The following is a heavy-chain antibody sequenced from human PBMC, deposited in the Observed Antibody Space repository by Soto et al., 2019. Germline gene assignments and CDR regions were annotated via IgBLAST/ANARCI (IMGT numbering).Heavy chain of an antibody. D-gene: IGHD3-9*01. Sequence: GIPVEGSGKGCGENLSKSGMSWVRQTPGQRLEWMGWINAGNGNTNHAQKFQGRVTMTTDTSTSTAYMELRSLRSDDTAVYYCATAAYDLLTGYYNGGAFEIWGQGTMVTVSS. CDR3: ATAAYDLLTGYYNGGAFEI. J-gene: IGHJ3*02. CDR2: INAGNGNT. V-gene: IGHV1-18*01. CDR1: GENLSKSG.